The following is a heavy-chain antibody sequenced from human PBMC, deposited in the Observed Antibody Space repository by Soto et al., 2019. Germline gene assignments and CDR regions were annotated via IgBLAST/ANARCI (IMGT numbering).Heavy chain of an antibody. V-gene: IGHV3-23*04. CDR3: AKGRAPFLGRGMDV. Sequence: VQLVESGGGVVQPGRSLRLSCAASGFTFSSYAMSWVRQAAGKGLEWVSDISGSGGTTYYADSVKGRFTISRDSSKNTLYLQMNSLRAEDTAVYYCAKGRAPFLGRGMDVWGQGTTVTVSS. J-gene: IGHJ6*02. CDR2: ISGSGGTT. CDR1: GFTFSSYA.